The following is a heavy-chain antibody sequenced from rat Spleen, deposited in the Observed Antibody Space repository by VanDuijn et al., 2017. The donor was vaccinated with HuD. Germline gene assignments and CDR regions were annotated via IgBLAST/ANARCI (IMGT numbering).Heavy chain of an antibody. Sequence: EVQLVESGGALVQPGRSMNLSCTASGFTFSDYAMAWVRQAPTKGLEWVATISTSGSRTYYPDSVKGRFTISRDNAKSILYLQMNSLRSEDTATYYCVKGSPFNYWGQGVMVTVSS. CDR3: VKGSPFNY. CDR1: GFTFSDYA. CDR2: ISTSGSRT. D-gene: IGHD5-1*01. J-gene: IGHJ2*01. V-gene: IGHV5-25*01.